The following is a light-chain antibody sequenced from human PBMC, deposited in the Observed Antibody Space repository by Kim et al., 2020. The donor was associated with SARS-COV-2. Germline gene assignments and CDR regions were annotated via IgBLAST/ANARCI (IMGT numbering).Light chain of an antibody. V-gene: IGLV3-19*01. J-gene: IGLJ3*02. CDR3: NSRDSSGNHPTWV. CDR2: GKN. Sequence: SSELTQDPAVSVALGQTVRITCQGDSLRSYYASWYQQKPGQAPVLVIYGKNNRPSGIPERFSGSSSGNTASLTITGAQAEDEADYYCNSRDSSGNHPTWVFGGGTQLTVL. CDR1: SLRSYY.